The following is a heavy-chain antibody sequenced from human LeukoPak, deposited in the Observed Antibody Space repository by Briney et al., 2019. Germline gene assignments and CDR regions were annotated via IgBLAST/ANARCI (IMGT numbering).Heavy chain of an antibody. CDR2: ISAYNGNT. J-gene: IGHJ4*02. D-gene: IGHD6-19*01. CDR1: GYTFTSFG. V-gene: IGHV1-18*01. CDR3: ARADCGWCHGDY. Sequence: ASVKVSCKASGYTFTSFGITWVRQAPGQGLERMGWISAYNGNTNYAQKLQGRVTLTTDTSTSTAYMELRNLRSDDTAVYYCARADCGWCHGDYWGQGTLVTVSS.